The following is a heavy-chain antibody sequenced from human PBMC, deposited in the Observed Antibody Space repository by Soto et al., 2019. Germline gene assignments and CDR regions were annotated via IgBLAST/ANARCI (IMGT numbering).Heavy chain of an antibody. Sequence: ASVKVSCKASGHTFTGYYMHWVRQAPGQGLEWMGWINPNSGGTNYAQKFQGWVTMTRDTSISTAYMELSRLRSDDTAVYYCARDRNQYCSSTSCYEGDYYYYYMDVWGKGTTVTVSS. CDR3: ARDRNQYCSSTSCYEGDYYYYYMDV. CDR2: INPNSGGT. V-gene: IGHV1-2*04. D-gene: IGHD2-2*01. J-gene: IGHJ6*03. CDR1: GHTFTGYY.